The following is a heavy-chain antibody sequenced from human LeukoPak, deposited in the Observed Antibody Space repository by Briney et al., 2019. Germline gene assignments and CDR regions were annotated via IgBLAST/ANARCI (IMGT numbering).Heavy chain of an antibody. J-gene: IGHJ5*02. Sequence: PSETLSLTCAVSGYSISSSNWWGWIRQPPGKGLEWIGYIYYSGSTNYNPFLKSRVTMSVDTSKNQFSLKLSSVTALDTAVYYCARKDLRNWFDPWGQGTLVTVSS. CDR3: ARKDLRNWFDP. CDR1: GYSISSSNW. V-gene: IGHV4-28*06. CDR2: IYYSGST.